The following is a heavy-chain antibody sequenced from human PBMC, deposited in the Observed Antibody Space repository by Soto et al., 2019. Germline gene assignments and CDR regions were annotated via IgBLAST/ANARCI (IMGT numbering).Heavy chain of an antibody. CDR1: GLTVSSNY. V-gene: IGHV3-66*01. CDR2: IYSGGST. D-gene: IGHD3-3*01. CDR3: AREVRVRGFAFDI. Sequence: PGGSLRLSCAASGLTVSSNYMSWVRQAPGKGLEWVSVIYSGGSTYYADSVKGRFTISRHNSKNTLYLQMNSLRVEDTAVYYCAREVRVRGFAFDIWGQGTTVTVSS. J-gene: IGHJ3*02.